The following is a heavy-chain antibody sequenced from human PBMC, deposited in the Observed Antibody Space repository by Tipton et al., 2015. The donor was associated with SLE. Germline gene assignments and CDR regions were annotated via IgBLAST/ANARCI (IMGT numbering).Heavy chain of an antibody. CDR3: AKVSKWLGRDYYYYGMDV. Sequence: QLVQSGGGLVQPGGSLRLSCAASGFTFSSYGMHWVRQAPGKGLEWVAFIRYDGSNKYYADSVKGRFTISRDNSKNTLYLQMNSLRAEDTAVYYCAKVSKWLGRDYYYYGMDVWGQGTTVTVSS. D-gene: IGHD6-19*01. CDR1: GFTFSSYG. V-gene: IGHV3-30*02. CDR2: IRYDGSNK. J-gene: IGHJ6*02.